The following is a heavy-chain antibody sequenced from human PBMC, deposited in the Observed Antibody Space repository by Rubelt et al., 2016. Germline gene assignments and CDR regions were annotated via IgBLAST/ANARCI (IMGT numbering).Heavy chain of an antibody. J-gene: IGHJ3*02. CDR3: AKDWRGSGAFDI. CDR2: IHQSGST. D-gene: IGHD3-10*01. Sequence: QLQLQASGPGRVNPSETLSLTCTVSGGSISSGGYYWSWIRQHPGKGLEWIGYIHQSGSTYYNPSLKSRANISMYTSKNQFSLKLSSVTAADTAVYYCAKDWRGSGAFDIWGQGTMVTVSS. CDR1: GGSISSGGYY. V-gene: IGHV4-31*03.